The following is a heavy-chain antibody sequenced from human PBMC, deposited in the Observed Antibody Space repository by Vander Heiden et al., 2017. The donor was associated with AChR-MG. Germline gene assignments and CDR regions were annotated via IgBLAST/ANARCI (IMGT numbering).Heavy chain of an antibody. CDR3: ARDKGPSHPVDY. J-gene: IGHJ4*02. D-gene: IGHD6-6*01. CDR1: GFPFSSYE. CDR2: ISSSGSTI. Sequence: EVQLVESGGGLVQPGGSLRLSCAASGFPFSSYEMNWVRQAPGKGLEWVSYISSSGSTIYYADSVKGRFTISRDNAKNSLYLQMNSLRAEDTAVYYCARDKGPSHPVDYWGQGTLVTVSS. V-gene: IGHV3-48*03.